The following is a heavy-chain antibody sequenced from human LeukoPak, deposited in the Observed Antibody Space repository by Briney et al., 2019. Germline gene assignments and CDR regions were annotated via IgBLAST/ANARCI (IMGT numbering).Heavy chain of an antibody. J-gene: IGHJ6*03. V-gene: IGHV3-21*01. CDR2: ISSSSSYI. Sequence: PGGALRLSCAALGFTFINYVMNSARQAPGKGLEWVPSISSSSSYIYYADSVKGRFTISRDNAKNSLYLQMNSLRAEDTALYYCARDRGNQRGYYYYYMDVWGKGTTVTVSS. CDR3: ARDRGNQRGYYYYYMDV. CDR1: GFTFINYV. D-gene: IGHD1-14*01.